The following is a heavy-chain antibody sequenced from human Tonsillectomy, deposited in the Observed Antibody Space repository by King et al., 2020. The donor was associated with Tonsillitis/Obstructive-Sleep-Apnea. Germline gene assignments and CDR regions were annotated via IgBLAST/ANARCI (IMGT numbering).Heavy chain of an antibody. Sequence: VQLVESGGGLVQPGGSLRLSCAASGFTFSSYAMSWVRQAPGRGLEWGSAISGSGGSTYYADSVKGRFTIYRDNTKNTLYLQRNSLRAEDTAVYYCAISGGYSRAETGKHPFFDYWGQGTLVTVSS. CDR1: GFTFSSYA. CDR3: AISGGYSRAETGKHPFFDY. CDR2: ISGSGGST. V-gene: IGHV3-23*04. D-gene: IGHD6-25*01. J-gene: IGHJ4*02.